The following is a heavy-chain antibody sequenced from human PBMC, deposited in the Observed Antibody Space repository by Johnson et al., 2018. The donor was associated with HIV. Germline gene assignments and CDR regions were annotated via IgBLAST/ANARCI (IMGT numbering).Heavy chain of an antibody. CDR3: ARDRITYYDFWSGSGGAFDI. CDR2: IKQDGSEK. CDR1: GFNFDDYG. J-gene: IGHJ3*02. V-gene: IGHV3-7*01. Sequence: VQLVESGGSVVRPGGSLRLSCAASGFNFDDYGMNWVRQSPGKGLEWVANIKQDGSEKYYVASVKGRFTISRDNSKNTLYLQVNSLRPEDTAIYYCARDRITYYDFWSGSGGAFDIWGQGTMVTVSS. D-gene: IGHD3-3*01.